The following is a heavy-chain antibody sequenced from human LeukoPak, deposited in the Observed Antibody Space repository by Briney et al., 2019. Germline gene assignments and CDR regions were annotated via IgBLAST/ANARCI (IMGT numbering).Heavy chain of an antibody. D-gene: IGHD5-18*01. CDR3: ATDTAMVGNNWFDP. J-gene: IGHJ5*02. CDR1: GYTLTELS. CDR2: FDPEDGET. V-gene: IGHV1-24*01. Sequence: ASVKVSCKVSGYTLTELSMHWVRQAPGKGLEWMGGFDPEDGETIYAQKFQGRVTMTEDTSTDTAYMELSSLRSEDTAVYYCATDTAMVGNNWFDPWGQGTLVTVSS.